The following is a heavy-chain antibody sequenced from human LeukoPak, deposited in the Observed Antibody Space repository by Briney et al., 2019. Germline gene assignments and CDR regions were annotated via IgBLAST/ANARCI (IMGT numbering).Heavy chain of an antibody. Sequence: SETLSLTCAVYGGSFSGYYWSWIRQPPGKGLEWIGEINHSGSTNYNPSLKSRVTISVDTSKNQFSLRLSSVTAADTAVYYCARYCSGGSCYSYNWFDPWGQGTLVTVRS. J-gene: IGHJ5*02. CDR3: ARYCSGGSCYSYNWFDP. V-gene: IGHV4-34*01. CDR2: INHSGST. CDR1: GGSFSGYY. D-gene: IGHD2-15*01.